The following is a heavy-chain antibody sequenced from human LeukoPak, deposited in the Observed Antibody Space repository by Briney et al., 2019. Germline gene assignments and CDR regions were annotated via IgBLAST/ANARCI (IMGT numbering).Heavy chain of an antibody. CDR2: ISGYNGNT. D-gene: IGHD3-22*01. Sequence: ASVKVSCKATGYTFSSYGINWVRQAPGQGLEWMGWISGYNGNTEYAQKFQGRVTTTTDTSTRTAYMELRSLRSDDTAVYFCARERSDYYDTSGSSHWGQGTLVTVSS. CDR3: ARERSDYYDTSGSSH. J-gene: IGHJ4*02. V-gene: IGHV1-18*01. CDR1: GYTFSSYG.